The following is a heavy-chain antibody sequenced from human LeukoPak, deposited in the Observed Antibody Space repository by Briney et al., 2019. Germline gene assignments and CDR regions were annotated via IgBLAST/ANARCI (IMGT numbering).Heavy chain of an antibody. D-gene: IGHD3-22*01. CDR2: IIPNFGKA. V-gene: IGHV1-69*05. Sequence: SVKVSCKASGYTFTSYDINWVRQAPGQGLEWMGGIIPNFGKAKYAQKFQGRITLTTDESTSTAYMELSNLRTEDTAVYYCVFETRGYLSRPLPPDFDCWGQGTLVTVSS. CDR3: VFETRGYLSRPLPPDFDC. CDR1: GYTFTSYD. J-gene: IGHJ4*02.